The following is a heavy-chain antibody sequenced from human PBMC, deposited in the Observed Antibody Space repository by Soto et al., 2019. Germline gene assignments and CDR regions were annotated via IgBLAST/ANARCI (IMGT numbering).Heavy chain of an antibody. D-gene: IGHD4-17*01. J-gene: IGHJ4*02. Sequence: GGSLRLSCAASGFTFSDYYMSWIRQAPGKGLEWVSYISSSGSTIYYADSVKGRFTISRDNAKNSLYLQMNSLRAEDTAVYYCASDTTVTTGTCFDYWGQGTLVTVSS. CDR3: ASDTTVTTGTCFDY. CDR1: GFTFSDYY. CDR2: ISSSGSTI. V-gene: IGHV3-11*01.